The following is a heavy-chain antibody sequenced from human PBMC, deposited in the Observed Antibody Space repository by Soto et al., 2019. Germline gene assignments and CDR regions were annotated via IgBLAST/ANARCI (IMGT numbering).Heavy chain of an antibody. D-gene: IGHD4-17*01. J-gene: IGHJ5*02. Sequence: GESLKISCKGSGYSFTNYWIAWVRQMPGKGLEYMGIIYPSDSDTRYSTSFQGQVTISADKSVSTAYLQWSSLKASDTAIYYCARHGFYGDYSSNYFDPWGQGTLVAVSS. CDR3: ARHGFYGDYSSNYFDP. V-gene: IGHV5-51*01. CDR2: IYPSDSDT. CDR1: GYSFTNYW.